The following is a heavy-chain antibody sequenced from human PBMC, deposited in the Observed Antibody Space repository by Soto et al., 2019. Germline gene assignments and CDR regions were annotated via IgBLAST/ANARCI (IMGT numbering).Heavy chain of an antibody. D-gene: IGHD5-18*01. CDR3: ARVDRGYSYGSFSFDY. CDR1: GGSVSSGSYY. J-gene: IGHJ4*02. V-gene: IGHV4-61*01. CDR2: IYYSGST. Sequence: LRETLSLTCTVSGGSVSSGSYYWSWIRQPPGKGLEWIGYIYYSGSTNYNPSLKSRVTISVDTSKNQFSLKLSSVTAADTAVYYCARVDRGYSYGSFSFDYWGQGTLVTVSS.